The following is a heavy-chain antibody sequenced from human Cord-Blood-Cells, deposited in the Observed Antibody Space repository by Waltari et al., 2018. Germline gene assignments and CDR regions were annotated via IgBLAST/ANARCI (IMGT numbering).Heavy chain of an antibody. CDR3: AADWGSLGGYFDL. CDR2: IVVGSGNT. D-gene: IGHD3-16*01. CDR1: GFTFTSSA. V-gene: IGHV1-58*01. J-gene: IGHJ2*01. Sequence: QMQLVQSGPEVKKPGTSVKVSCKASGFTFTSSAVHWVRQARGQRLELIGWIVVGSGNTNYAQKFQERVTITRDMSTSTAYMELSSLRSEDTAVYYCAADWGSLGGYFDLWGRGTLVTVSS.